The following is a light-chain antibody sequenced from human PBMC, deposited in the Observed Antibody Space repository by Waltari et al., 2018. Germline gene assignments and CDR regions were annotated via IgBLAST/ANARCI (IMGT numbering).Light chain of an antibody. J-gene: IGLJ3*02. CDR1: SSTLGSNT. CDR2: SNN. V-gene: IGLV1-44*01. CDR3: AAWDDSLNGWV. Sequence: QSALTQPPSASGTPGQRVTIPRSGSSSTLGSNTVNWYQQLPGPAPKVLIYSNNQRPSGVPARFSGSKSGTSASLAISGLQSEDEADYYCAAWDDSLNGWVFGGGTKLTVL.